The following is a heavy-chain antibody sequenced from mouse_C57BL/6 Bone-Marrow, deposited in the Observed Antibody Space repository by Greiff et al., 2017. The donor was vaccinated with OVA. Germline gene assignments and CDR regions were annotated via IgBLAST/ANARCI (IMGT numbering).Heavy chain of an antibody. Sequence: EVKLVESGGGLVKPGGSLKLSCAASGFTFSSYAMSWVRQTPEKRLEWVATISDGGSYTYYPDNVKGRFTISRDNAKNNLYLQMSHLKSEDTAMYYCAREYGTYFFAYWGQGTLVTVSA. V-gene: IGHV5-4*01. D-gene: IGHD1-1*01. CDR3: AREYGTYFFAY. J-gene: IGHJ3*01. CDR2: ISDGGSYT. CDR1: GFTFSSYA.